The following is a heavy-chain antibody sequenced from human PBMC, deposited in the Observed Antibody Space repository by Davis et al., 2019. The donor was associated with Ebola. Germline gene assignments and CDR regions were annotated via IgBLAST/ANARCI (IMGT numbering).Heavy chain of an antibody. CDR3: ARGPMVRGGIVYYYGMDV. J-gene: IGHJ6*02. CDR2: IYYTGST. Sequence: PQTLSPTCPLSARSISSYSWSWLRQPPGKGLEWIGYIYYTGSTNYNPSLKTRVTISVDTSKNQFSLKLSSVTAADTAVYYCARGPMVRGGIVYYYGMDVWGQGTTVTVSS. CDR1: ARSISSYS. D-gene: IGHD3-10*01. V-gene: IGHV4-59*01.